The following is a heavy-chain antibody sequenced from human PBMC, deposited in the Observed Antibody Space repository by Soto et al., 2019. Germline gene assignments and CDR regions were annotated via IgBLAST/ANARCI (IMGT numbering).Heavy chain of an antibody. CDR3: ARLPPPTYCSGSTCSGY. CDR2: IDPDDSYT. V-gene: IGHV5-10-1*01. CDR1: GYSFTNYW. D-gene: IGHD2-15*01. Sequence: GESLKISCKGSGYSFTNYWINWVRQMPGKGLEWMGRIDPDDSYTNYSPSFQGHVTISVDKSISTAYLQWSSLQASDTAIYYCARLPPPTYCSGSTCSGYWGRGTLVTVSS. J-gene: IGHJ4*02.